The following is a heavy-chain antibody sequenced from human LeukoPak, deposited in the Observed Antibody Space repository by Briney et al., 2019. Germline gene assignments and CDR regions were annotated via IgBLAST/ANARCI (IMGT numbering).Heavy chain of an antibody. CDR1: DDSIRNYY. V-gene: IGHV4-59*08. CDR3: VYLDY. J-gene: IGHJ4*02. Sequence: SETLSLTCIVSDDSIRNYYWNWIRQPPGKGLEWIGYIYYSGSTNYNPSLKSRVTISEDTSRNQFSLKLSSVTAADTAVYYCVYLDYWGQGTLVTVSS. CDR2: IYYSGST.